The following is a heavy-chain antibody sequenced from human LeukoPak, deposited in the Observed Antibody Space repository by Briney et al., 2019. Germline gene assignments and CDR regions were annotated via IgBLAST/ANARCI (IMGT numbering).Heavy chain of an antibody. CDR1: GFTFSSYA. Sequence: RTGGSLRLSCAASGFTFSSYAMSWVRQAPGKGLEWVSAISGSGGSTYYADSVEGRFTISRDNSKNTLYLQMNSLRAEDTAVYYCAKDPHIVGATNPDYWGQGTLVTVSS. CDR3: AKDPHIVGATNPDY. CDR2: ISGSGGST. J-gene: IGHJ4*02. D-gene: IGHD1-26*01. V-gene: IGHV3-23*01.